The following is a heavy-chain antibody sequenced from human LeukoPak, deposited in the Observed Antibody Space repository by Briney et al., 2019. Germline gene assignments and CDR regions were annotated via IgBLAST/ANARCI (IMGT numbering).Heavy chain of an antibody. CDR3: ARVYSSGWPAYYYYGMDV. V-gene: IGHV4-34*01. CDR2: INHSGST. D-gene: IGHD6-19*01. Sequence: SETLSLTCAVYGGSFSGYYWSWIRQPPGKGLEWIGEINHSGSTNYNPSLKSRVTISVGTSKNQFSLKLSSVTAADTAVYYCARVYSSGWPAYYYYGMDVWGQGTTVTVSS. CDR1: GGSFSGYY. J-gene: IGHJ6*02.